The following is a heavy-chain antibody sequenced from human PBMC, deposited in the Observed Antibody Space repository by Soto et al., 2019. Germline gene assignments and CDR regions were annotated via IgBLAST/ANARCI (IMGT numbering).Heavy chain of an antibody. J-gene: IGHJ4*02. D-gene: IGHD3-10*01. Sequence: GGSLRLSCAASGVTFTSYAMTWVRQVPGEGLQWVSSISKSGDSTYYADSVKGRFTTSRDNSKNTLYLQMNSLRAEDTAIYYCAKGSFGFDYWSQGTLVTVS. V-gene: IGHV3-23*01. CDR1: GVTFTSYA. CDR3: AKGSFGFDY. CDR2: ISKSGDST.